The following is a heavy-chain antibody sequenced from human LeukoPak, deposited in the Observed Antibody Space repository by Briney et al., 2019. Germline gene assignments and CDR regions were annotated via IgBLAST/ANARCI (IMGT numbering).Heavy chain of an antibody. J-gene: IGHJ4*02. CDR3: ASSRGDCYGSESFDY. Sequence: SETLSLTCTVSGVSISSSSYYWGWIRQPPGKGLEWIGSIYYSGSTYYNPSLKSRVTISVDTSKNQFSLKLSSVTAADTAVYYCASSRGDCYGSESFDYWGQGTLVTVSS. V-gene: IGHV4-39*01. D-gene: IGHD3-10*01. CDR2: IYYSGST. CDR1: GVSISSSSYY.